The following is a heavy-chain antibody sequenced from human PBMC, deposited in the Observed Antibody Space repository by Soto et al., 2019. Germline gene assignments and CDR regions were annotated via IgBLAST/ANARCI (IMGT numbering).Heavy chain of an antibody. D-gene: IGHD2-15*01. Sequence: QVPLVQSGAEVKKPGSSVKVSCKASGGTFSSYAISWVRQAPGQGLEWMGGIIPIFGTANYAQKFQGRVTITADESTSTAYMELSSLRSEDTAVYYCARGYCSGGSCLSSDYYYGMDVWGQGTTVTVSS. CDR1: GGTFSSYA. J-gene: IGHJ6*02. V-gene: IGHV1-69*01. CDR2: IIPIFGTA. CDR3: ARGYCSGGSCLSSDYYYGMDV.